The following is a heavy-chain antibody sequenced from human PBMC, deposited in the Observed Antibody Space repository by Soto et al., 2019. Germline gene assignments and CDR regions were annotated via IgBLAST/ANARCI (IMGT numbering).Heavy chain of an antibody. D-gene: IGHD6-19*01. CDR2: IIPIFGTA. V-gene: IGHV1-69*13. J-gene: IGHJ4*02. CDR3: RETVAVAGYYFDY. Sequence: GASVKVSCKACGGTFSSYAISWVRQAPGQGLEWMGGIIPIFGTANYAQKFQGRVTITADESTSTAYMELSSLRSEDTAVYYCRETVAVAGYYFDYWGQGTLVTVSS. CDR1: GGTFSSYA.